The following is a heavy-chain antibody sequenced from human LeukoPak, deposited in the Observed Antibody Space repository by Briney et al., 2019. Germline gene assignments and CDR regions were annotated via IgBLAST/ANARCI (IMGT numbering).Heavy chain of an antibody. J-gene: IGHJ4*02. CDR3: ARDYCTTTRCYPNYFDY. CDR2: IYYSGST. D-gene: IGHD2-2*01. Sequence: SEALSLTCTVSGASVSSSNYYWSWIRQPPGKGLEWVGSIYYSGSTNYNPSLKSRVTISVDTSKNQFSLKLSSVTAADTAVYYCARDYCTTTRCYPNYFDYWGQGTLVTVSS. V-gene: IGHV4-61*01. CDR1: GASVSSSNYY.